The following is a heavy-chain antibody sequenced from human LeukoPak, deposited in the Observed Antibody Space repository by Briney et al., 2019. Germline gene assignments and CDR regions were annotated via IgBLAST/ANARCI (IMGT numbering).Heavy chain of an antibody. Sequence: PGGSLRLSCVASGLTFNDHYMDWVRQAPGKGLEWVGRTRNKANRYATEYAASVKGRFTISRDDSKNSVSLQMNSLKTEDTAVYYCARGGVVATTIFDYWGQGILVIVSS. CDR2: TRNKANRYAT. CDR1: GLTFNDHY. V-gene: IGHV3-72*01. J-gene: IGHJ4*02. D-gene: IGHD5-12*01. CDR3: ARGGVVATTIFDY.